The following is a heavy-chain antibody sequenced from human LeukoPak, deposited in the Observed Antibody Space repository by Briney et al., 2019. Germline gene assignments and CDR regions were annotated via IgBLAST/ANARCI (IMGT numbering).Heavy chain of an antibody. CDR3: AKHGELLSWFDP. J-gene: IGHJ5*02. D-gene: IGHD1-26*01. CDR1: GFTFSSYE. Sequence: GSLRLSCAASGFTFSSYEMNWVRQAPGKGLEWIGSIYYSGSTYYNPSLKSRVTISVDTSKNHFSLKLRSVTAADTAVYYCAKHGELLSWFDPWGQGTQVTVSS. V-gene: IGHV4-59*05. CDR2: IYYSGST.